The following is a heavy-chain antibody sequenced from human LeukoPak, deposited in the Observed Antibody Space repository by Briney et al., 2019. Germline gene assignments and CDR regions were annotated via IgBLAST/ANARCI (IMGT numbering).Heavy chain of an antibody. J-gene: IGHJ6*03. D-gene: IGHD5-18*01. Sequence: PPETLSLTCAVYGGSFSGYYWSWIRQPPGKGLEWIGEINHSGSTNYNPSLKSRVTISVDTSKNQFSLKLSSVTAADTAVYYCARARGYSYGYPAYYHYYYYYMDVWGRGTTVTVSS. CDR3: ARARGYSYGYPAYYHYYYYYMDV. CDR1: GGSFSGYY. CDR2: INHSGST. V-gene: IGHV4-34*01.